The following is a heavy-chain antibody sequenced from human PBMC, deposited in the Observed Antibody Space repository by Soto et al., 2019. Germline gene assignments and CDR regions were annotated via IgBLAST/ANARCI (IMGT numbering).Heavy chain of an antibody. CDR2: INHSGST. J-gene: IGHJ6*03. Sequence: SETLSLTCAVYGGSFSGYYWSWIRQPPGKGLEWIGEINHSGSTNYNPSLKSRVTISVDTSKNQFSLKLSSVTAADTAVYYCARSGRGYDFWSGYPTPYYYMDVWGKGTTLTVSS. D-gene: IGHD3-3*01. CDR1: GGSFSGYY. CDR3: ARSGRGYDFWSGYPTPYYYMDV. V-gene: IGHV4-34*01.